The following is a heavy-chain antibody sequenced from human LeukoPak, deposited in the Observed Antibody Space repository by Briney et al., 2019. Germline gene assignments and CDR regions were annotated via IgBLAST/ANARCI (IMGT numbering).Heavy chain of an antibody. J-gene: IGHJ4*02. CDR1: GGSITSSFY. CDR2: ISYRGST. D-gene: IGHD3-10*01. Sequence: ASETLSLTCSVSGGSITSSFYRGWIRQPPGKGLEWIGSISYRGSTYNNPSLKSRVTISVDTSKNQFSLKLSSVAAADTAVHYCARHSSVYGSGSFFHDWGQGTLVTVSS. CDR3: ARHSSVYGSGSFFHD. V-gene: IGHV4-39*01.